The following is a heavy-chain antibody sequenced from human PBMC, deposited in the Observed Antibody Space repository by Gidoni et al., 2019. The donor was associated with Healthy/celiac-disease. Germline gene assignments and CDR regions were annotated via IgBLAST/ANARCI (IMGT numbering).Heavy chain of an antibody. J-gene: IGHJ6*02. Sequence: QVQLVESGGGVVQPGRSLRLSCAASGFTFSRYGMHWVRQAPGKGLEWVAVIWYDGSNKYYADSVKGRFTISRDNSKNTLYLQMNSLRAEDTAVYYCARTGIAAAGYYYYYGMDVWGQGTTVTVSS. CDR2: IWYDGSNK. CDR3: ARTGIAAAGYYYYYGMDV. D-gene: IGHD6-13*01. V-gene: IGHV3-33*01. CDR1: GFTFSRYG.